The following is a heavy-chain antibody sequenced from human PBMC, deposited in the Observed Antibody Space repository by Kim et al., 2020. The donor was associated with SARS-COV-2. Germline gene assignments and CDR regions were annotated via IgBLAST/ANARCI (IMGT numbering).Heavy chain of an antibody. CDR3: ARVSFSSPGTFDI. J-gene: IGHJ3*02. V-gene: IGHV4-59*01. D-gene: IGHD6-6*01. Sequence: YNPSHKSRVTISVDTSKNQFSLKLSSVTAADTAVYYCARVSFSSPGTFDIWGQGTMVTVSS.